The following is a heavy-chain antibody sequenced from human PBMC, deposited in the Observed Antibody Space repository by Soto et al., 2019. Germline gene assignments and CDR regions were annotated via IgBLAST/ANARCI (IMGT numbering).Heavy chain of an antibody. CDR1: GFTFSRYS. CDR3: ARGGRFLEWFNDY. CDR2: ISSSSSYI. J-gene: IGHJ4*02. D-gene: IGHD3-3*01. Sequence: EVQLVESGGGLVKPGGSLRLSCAVSGFTFSRYSMNWVRQAPGKGLEWVSSISSSSSYINFADSVKGRFTISRDNAKNALYLQMNSLRAEDTAVYYCARGGRFLEWFNDYWGQGPLVTVSS. V-gene: IGHV3-21*01.